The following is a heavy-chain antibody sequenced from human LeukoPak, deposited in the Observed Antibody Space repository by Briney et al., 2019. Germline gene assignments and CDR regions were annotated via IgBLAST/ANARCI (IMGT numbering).Heavy chain of an antibody. J-gene: IGHJ6*02. D-gene: IGHD6-19*01. Sequence: ASVKVSCKASGYTFTSYYMHWVRQATGQGLEWMGWMNPNSGNTGYAQKFQGRVTMTRNTSISTAYMELSSLRSEDTAVYYCARSRAVAGLRRHYYYGMDVWGQGTTVTVSS. CDR1: GYTFTSYY. V-gene: IGHV1-8*02. CDR2: MNPNSGNT. CDR3: ARSRAVAGLRRHYYYGMDV.